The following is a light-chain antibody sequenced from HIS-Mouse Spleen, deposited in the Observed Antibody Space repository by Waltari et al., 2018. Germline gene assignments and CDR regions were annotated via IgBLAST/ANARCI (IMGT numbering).Light chain of an antibody. CDR3: YSTDSSGNHRV. CDR2: GAS. Sequence: SYELTQPPSVSVSPGQTARITCSGDALPKKYAYWYQQKSGQAPVLVIYGASKRASGIPERCSGSSSGTMATLTISGAQVEEEADYYCYSTDSSGNHRVFGGGTKLTVL. V-gene: IGLV3-10*01. CDR1: ALPKKY. J-gene: IGLJ2*01.